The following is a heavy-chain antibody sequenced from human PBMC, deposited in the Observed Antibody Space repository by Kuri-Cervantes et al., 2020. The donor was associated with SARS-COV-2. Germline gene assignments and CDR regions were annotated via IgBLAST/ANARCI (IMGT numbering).Heavy chain of an antibody. V-gene: IGHV3-11*04. Sequence: GESLKISCAASGFSFSDYYMMWVRQAPGKGLQWVSYISDRGTTTYYADSVKGRFTISRDNAKNTLFLQMSNLRADDTAVYYCARGREVSGDFWGQGTLVTVSS. CDR1: GFSFSDYY. D-gene: IGHD1-14*01. J-gene: IGHJ4*02. CDR3: ARGREVSGDF. CDR2: ISDRGTTT.